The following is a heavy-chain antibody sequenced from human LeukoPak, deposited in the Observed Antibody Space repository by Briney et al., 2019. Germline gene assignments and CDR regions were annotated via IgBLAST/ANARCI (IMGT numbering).Heavy chain of an antibody. D-gene: IGHD3-10*01. Sequence: SETLSLTCAVYGGSFSGYYWSWIRQPPGKGLEWIGEINHSGSTNYNPSLKSRVTISVDTSKNQFSLKLSSVTAADTAAYYCARGTNYYGSRSYFDYWGQGTLVTVSS. CDR2: INHSGST. J-gene: IGHJ4*02. V-gene: IGHV4-34*01. CDR3: ARGTNYYGSRSYFDY. CDR1: GGSFSGYY.